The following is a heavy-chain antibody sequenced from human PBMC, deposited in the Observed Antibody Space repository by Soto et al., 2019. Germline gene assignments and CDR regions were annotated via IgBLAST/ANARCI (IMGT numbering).Heavy chain of an antibody. Sequence: QVQLVESGGGVVQPGRSLRLSCAASGFTFSSYGMHWVRQAPGKGLEWVAVIWYDGSNKYYADSVKGRFTISRDNSKNTLYLQMNSLRAEDTAVYYCARDRRRGYSGYDCPTPSFDYWGQGTLVTVSS. V-gene: IGHV3-33*01. CDR2: IWYDGSNK. D-gene: IGHD5-12*01. CDR3: ARDRRRGYSGYDCPTPSFDY. CDR1: GFTFSSYG. J-gene: IGHJ4*02.